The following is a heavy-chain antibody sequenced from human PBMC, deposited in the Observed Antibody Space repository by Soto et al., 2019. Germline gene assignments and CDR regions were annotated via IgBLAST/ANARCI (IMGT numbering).Heavy chain of an antibody. Sequence: EVQLVESGGGLVQPGGSLRLSCAASGFTFSTYSMNWVRQAPGKGLEWVAYISISSSTIYYADSVKGRFTISRDNAKNSLYLQMNSLRDEDTAVYYCARVHTDSFTPQGWGYYYYGLDVWGQGTTVTVSS. CDR3: ARVHTDSFTPQGWGYYYYGLDV. V-gene: IGHV3-48*02. J-gene: IGHJ6*02. CDR1: GFTFSTYS. CDR2: ISISSSTI. D-gene: IGHD6-19*01.